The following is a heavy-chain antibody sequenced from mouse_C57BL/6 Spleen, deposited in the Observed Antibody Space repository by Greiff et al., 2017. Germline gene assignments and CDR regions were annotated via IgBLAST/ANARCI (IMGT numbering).Heavy chain of an antibody. D-gene: IGHD4-1*02. J-gene: IGHJ3*01. CDR1: GFTFTDYY. Sequence: EVKLMESGGGLVQPGGSLSLSCAASGFTFTDYYMSWVRQPPGKALEWLGFIRNKANGYTTEYSASVKGRFTISRDNSQIILYLQMNALRAEDSATYYCARVSTGTGSWFAYWGQGTLVTVSA. CDR2: IRNKANGYTT. CDR3: ARVSTGTGSWFAY. V-gene: IGHV7-3*01.